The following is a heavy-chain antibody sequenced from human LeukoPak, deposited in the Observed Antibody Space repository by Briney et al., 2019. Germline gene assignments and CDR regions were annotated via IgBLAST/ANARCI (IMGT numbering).Heavy chain of an antibody. CDR1: GDSISSYY. V-gene: IGHV4-59*01. Sequence: PSETLSLTCTVSGDSISSYYWSWIRQPPGKGLEWVAPIYYSGSTKYNPSLKSRVTISVDTSKNQFSLKLNSVTAADTAVYYCARGGAGNCGGACYFNWFDPWGQGTVVSVSS. J-gene: IGHJ5*02. D-gene: IGHD2-21*02. CDR3: ARGGAGNCGGACYFNWFDP. CDR2: IYYSGST.